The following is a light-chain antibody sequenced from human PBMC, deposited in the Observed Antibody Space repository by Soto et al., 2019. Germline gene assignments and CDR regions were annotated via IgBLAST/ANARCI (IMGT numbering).Light chain of an antibody. J-gene: IGKJ3*01. CDR2: AAS. CDR1: QGISSY. Sequence: DIQWTQSPSFLSASVRDRVTITCRASQGISSYLAWYQQKPGKAPKLLIYAASTLQSGVPSRFSGSGSGTEFTLTISSLQPEDFATYYCQQLNSYPRTFGPGTKVDIK. CDR3: QQLNSYPRT. V-gene: IGKV1-9*01.